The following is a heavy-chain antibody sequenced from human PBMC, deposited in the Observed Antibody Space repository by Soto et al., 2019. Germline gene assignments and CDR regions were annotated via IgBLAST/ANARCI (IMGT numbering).Heavy chain of an antibody. V-gene: IGHV6-1*01. CDR3: ARDQPNQVRVAGNWFDP. CDR2: TYCRSKWYN. CDR1: GDSVSSNSAA. J-gene: IGHJ5*02. Sequence: SQTLSLTCAISGDSVSSNSAAWNWIRQSPSRGLEWLGRTYCRSKWYNDYAVSVKSRITINPDTSKNQFSLQLNSVTPEDTAVYYCARDQPNQVRVAGNWFDPWGQGTLVTVSS. D-gene: IGHD6-19*01.